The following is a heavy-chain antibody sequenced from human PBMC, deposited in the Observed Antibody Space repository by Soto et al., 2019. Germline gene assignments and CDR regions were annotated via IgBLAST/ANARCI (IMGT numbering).Heavy chain of an antibody. CDR3: ARDYRGKREERRANRLDYYGMAV. CDR2: ISAYNGNT. Sequence: QVQLVQSGAEVKKPGASVKVSCKASGYTFTSYGISWVRQAPGQGLEWMGWISAYNGNTNYAQKLQGRVTMNTDTSRSTDYMERRSLIADDTAVYYCARDYRGKREERRANRLDYYGMAVWGQGTTVTVSS. V-gene: IGHV1-18*01. D-gene: IGHD6-25*01. J-gene: IGHJ6*02. CDR1: GYTFTSYG.